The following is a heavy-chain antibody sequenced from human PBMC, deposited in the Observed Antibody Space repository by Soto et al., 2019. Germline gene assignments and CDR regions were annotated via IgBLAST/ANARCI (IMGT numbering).Heavy chain of an antibody. CDR1: GFTFNNYA. V-gene: IGHV3-23*01. D-gene: IGHD2-15*01. CDR3: AKVCACSWSPHYYFDV. CDR2: ITDSGDDT. J-gene: IGHJ4*02. Sequence: PGGSLRLSCAASGFTFNNYAMGWVRQAPGKGLEWVSAITDSGDDTYYIDSVKGRFTISRDNSKSTLYLQMNSLRAEDTAIYYCAKVCACSWSPHYYFDVWGQGTLVTVSS.